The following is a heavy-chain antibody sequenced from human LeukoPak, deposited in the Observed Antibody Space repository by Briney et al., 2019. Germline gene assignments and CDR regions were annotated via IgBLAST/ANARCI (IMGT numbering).Heavy chain of an antibody. D-gene: IGHD3-10*01. CDR2: IIPIFGTA. V-gene: IGHV1-69*13. J-gene: IGHJ4*02. CDR3: SRGGEALQQFDY. CDR1: GGTFSSYA. Sequence: GASVKVSCKASGGTFSSYAISWVRQAPGQGLEWMGGIIPIFGTANYAQKFQGRVTITADESTSTAYMELSSLRSEDTAVYYCSRGGEALQQFDYWGQGTLVTVSS.